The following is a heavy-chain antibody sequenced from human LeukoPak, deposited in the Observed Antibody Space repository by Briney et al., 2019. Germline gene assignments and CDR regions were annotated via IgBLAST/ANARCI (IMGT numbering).Heavy chain of an antibody. D-gene: IGHD6-13*01. V-gene: IGHV3-21*01. J-gene: IGHJ3*02. CDR1: GFTFSSYS. Sequence: GGSLRLSCAASGFTFSSYSMNWVRQAPGKGLEWVSSISSSSSYIYYADSVKGRFTISRDNSKNTLYLQMDSLRAEDTAVYYCARDTIAATGTVHAFDIWGLGTMVTVSS. CDR2: ISSSSSYI. CDR3: ARDTIAATGTVHAFDI.